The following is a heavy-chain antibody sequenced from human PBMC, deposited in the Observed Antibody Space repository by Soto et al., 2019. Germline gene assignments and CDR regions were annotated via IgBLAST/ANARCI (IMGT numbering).Heavy chain of an antibody. V-gene: IGHV4-4*07. CDR2: IYTSGSA. CDR1: GGSISSYY. D-gene: IGHD1-7*01. J-gene: IGHJ6*02. Sequence: SETLSLTCTVSGGSISSYYWSWIRQPAGKGLEWIGRIYTSGSANCNPSLKSRVTMSVDTSKNQFSLKLSSVTAADTAVHYCARARGELQGMYYYYGMEVWGQGTTVTVS. CDR3: ARARGELQGMYYYYGMEV.